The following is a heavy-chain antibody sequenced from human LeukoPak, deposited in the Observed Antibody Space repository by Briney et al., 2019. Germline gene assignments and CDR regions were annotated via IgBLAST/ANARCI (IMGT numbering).Heavy chain of an antibody. Sequence: SETLSLTCTVSGGSISSPGSFWSWIRQPAGKGLEWIGRIYNTGGTNYNPSLKGRVVISVDKSKNHFSLNLSSVTAADTAIYYCARDLVGVVGGLPYWYFDLWGRGTLVSVSS. D-gene: IGHD2-15*01. V-gene: IGHV4-61*02. CDR1: GGSISSPGSF. CDR2: IYNTGGT. CDR3: ARDLVGVVGGLPYWYFDL. J-gene: IGHJ2*01.